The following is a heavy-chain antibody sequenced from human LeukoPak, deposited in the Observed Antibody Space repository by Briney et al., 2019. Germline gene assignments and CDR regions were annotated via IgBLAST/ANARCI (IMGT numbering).Heavy chain of an antibody. CDR3: AKGAHSSSWWADYYYYYMDV. V-gene: IGHV3-23*01. D-gene: IGHD6-13*01. Sequence: GGSLRLSCAASGFTFSSYGMSWVRQAPGKGLEWVSAISGSGGSTYYADSVKGRFTISRDNSKNTLYLQMNSLRAEDTAVYYCAKGAHSSSWWADYYYYYMDVWGKGTTVTISS. J-gene: IGHJ6*03. CDR1: GFTFSSYG. CDR2: ISGSGGST.